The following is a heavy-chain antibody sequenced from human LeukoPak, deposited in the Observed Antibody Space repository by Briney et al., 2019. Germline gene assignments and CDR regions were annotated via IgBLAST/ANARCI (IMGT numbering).Heavy chain of an antibody. CDR2: ISAYNGNT. V-gene: IGHV1-18*01. Sequence: ASVKVSCKASGYTFTSYGISWVRQAPGQGLEWMGWISAYNGNTNYALKLQGRVTMTTDTSTSTAYMELRSLRSDDTAVYYCARAGDYGSGSRRYGMDVWGQGTTVTVSS. CDR3: ARAGDYGSGSRRYGMDV. D-gene: IGHD3-10*01. J-gene: IGHJ6*02. CDR1: GYTFTSYG.